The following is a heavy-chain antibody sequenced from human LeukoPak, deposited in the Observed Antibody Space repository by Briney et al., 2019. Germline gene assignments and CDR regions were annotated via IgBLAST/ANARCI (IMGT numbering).Heavy chain of an antibody. D-gene: IGHD5-18*01. CDR2: IWYDGSNK. Sequence: GGSLRLSCAASGFTFSSYGMHWVRQAPGKGLEWVAVIWYDGSNKYYADSVKVRFTISRDNSKNTLYLQMNSLRAEDTAVYYCAKDTAYYYMDVWGKGTTVTVSS. V-gene: IGHV3-33*06. CDR3: AKDTAYYYMDV. J-gene: IGHJ6*03. CDR1: GFTFSSYG.